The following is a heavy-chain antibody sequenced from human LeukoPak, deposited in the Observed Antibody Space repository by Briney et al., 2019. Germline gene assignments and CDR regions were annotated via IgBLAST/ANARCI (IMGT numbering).Heavy chain of an antibody. CDR2: IKEDGSDK. V-gene: IGHV3-7*03. CDR1: GFTFSNYW. D-gene: IGHD3-10*01. Sequence: PGGSLRLSCAASGFTFSNYWMSWVRQAPGKGLEWVANIKEDGSDKYYVDSVKGRLTISRDNAKNSLYLQMNSLRAEDTAVYYCARDRGYLTFDYWGQGTLVTVSS. CDR3: ARDRGYLTFDY. J-gene: IGHJ4*02.